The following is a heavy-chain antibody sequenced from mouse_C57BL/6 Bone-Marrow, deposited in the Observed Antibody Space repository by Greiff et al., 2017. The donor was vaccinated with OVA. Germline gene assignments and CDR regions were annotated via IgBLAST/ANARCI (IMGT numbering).Heavy chain of an antibody. V-gene: IGHV1-39*01. CDR2: INPTYGTT. Sequence: VQLKESGPELVKPGASVKISCKASGYSFTDYNMNWVKQSNGTSLAWIGVINPTYGTTSYNQKFKGKATLTVDQSSSTAYMQLNSLTSEDAAVYYCARASPYTPNDYWGQGTTLTVSS. CDR3: ARASPYTPNDY. CDR1: GYSFTDYN. J-gene: IGHJ2*01.